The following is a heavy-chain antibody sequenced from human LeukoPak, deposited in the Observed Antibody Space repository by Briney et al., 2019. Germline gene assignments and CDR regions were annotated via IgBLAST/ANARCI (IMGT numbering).Heavy chain of an antibody. CDR1: GGSISSGSYY. Sequence: SETLSLTCTVSGGSISSGSYYWSWIRQPAGKGLEWLGRIYTSGSTNYNPSLKSRVTISVDTSKNQFSLKLSSVTAADTGVYYCARDSRATRTYYYDSSGSQGYYFDYWGQGTLVTVSS. CDR3: ARDSRATRTYYYDSSGSQGYYFDY. CDR2: IYTSGST. D-gene: IGHD3-22*01. J-gene: IGHJ4*02. V-gene: IGHV4-61*02.